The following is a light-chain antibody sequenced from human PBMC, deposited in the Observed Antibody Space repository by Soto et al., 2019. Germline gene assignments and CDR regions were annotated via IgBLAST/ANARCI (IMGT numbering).Light chain of an antibody. V-gene: IGKV1-5*01. Sequence: DIQMTQSPYTLSASVGDRVTITCRASHNIERWMAWYQQKPGKAPNLLIYDASTLERGVPSRFSGTGSGTEFTLTISSLQPDDFATYYCQQYHRSSITFGQGTLLEVK. J-gene: IGKJ5*01. CDR3: QQYHRSSIT. CDR2: DAS. CDR1: HNIERW.